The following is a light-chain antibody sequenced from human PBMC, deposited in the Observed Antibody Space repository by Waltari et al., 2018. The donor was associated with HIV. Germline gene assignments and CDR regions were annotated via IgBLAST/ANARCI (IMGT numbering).Light chain of an antibody. J-gene: IGLJ2*01. V-gene: IGLV1-51*01. Sequence: QSVLTQPPSVSAAPGQKVTISCSGSSSNIGNNYVSWYQQVPGTAPKLLIYDNNKRPSGIPDRCSGSKSGTSATLGITGLQTGDEADYYCGTWDSRLSVVVFGGGTKLTVL. CDR1: SSNIGNNY. CDR2: DNN. CDR3: GTWDSRLSVVV.